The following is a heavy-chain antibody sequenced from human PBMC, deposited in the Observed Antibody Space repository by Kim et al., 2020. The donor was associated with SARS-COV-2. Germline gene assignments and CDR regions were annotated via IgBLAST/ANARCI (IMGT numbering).Heavy chain of an antibody. CDR3: AKDKNWNDMVMDV. Sequence: GGSLRLSCAASGFTFDDYTMHWVRQAPGKGLEWVSLISWDGGSTYYADSVKGRFTISRDNSKNSLYLQMNSLRTEDTALYYCAKDKNWNDMVMDVWGQGTTVTVSS. V-gene: IGHV3-43*01. J-gene: IGHJ6*02. CDR1: GFTFDDYT. CDR2: ISWDGGST. D-gene: IGHD1-1*01.